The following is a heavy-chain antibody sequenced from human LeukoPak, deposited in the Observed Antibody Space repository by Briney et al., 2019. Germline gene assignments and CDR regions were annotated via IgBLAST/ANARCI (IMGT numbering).Heavy chain of an antibody. J-gene: IGHJ4*02. CDR1: GFTFSDHY. D-gene: IGHD3-9*01. CDR3: AREGGYDILTGYYF. V-gene: IGHV3-72*01. Sequence: PGGSLRLSCAVSGFTFSDHYMDWVRQAPGKGLEWVGRTRNKANSYTTEYAASVKGRFTISRDDSKNSLYLQMNSLKTEDTAVYYCAREGGYDILTGYYFGGQGTLVTVSS. CDR2: TRNKANSYTT.